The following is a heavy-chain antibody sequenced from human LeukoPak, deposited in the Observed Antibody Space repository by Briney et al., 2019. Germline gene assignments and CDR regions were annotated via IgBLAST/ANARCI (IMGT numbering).Heavy chain of an antibody. V-gene: IGHV1-2*02. J-gene: IGHJ5*02. CDR2: INPNSGGT. D-gene: IGHD4-17*01. CDR3: AIYGDQRNDDNWFDP. Sequence: ASVKVSRKASGYTFTGYYMHWVRQAPGQGLEWMGWINPNSGGTSYAQKFQGRVTMTRDTSISTAYMELSRLRSDDTAVYYCAIYGDQRNDDNWFDPWGQGTLVTVSS. CDR1: GYTFTGYY.